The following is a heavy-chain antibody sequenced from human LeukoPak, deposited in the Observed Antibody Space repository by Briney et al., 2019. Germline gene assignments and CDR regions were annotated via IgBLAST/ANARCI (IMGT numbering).Heavy chain of an antibody. CDR3: ARRLTQYDCFDP. V-gene: IGHV6-1*01. Sequence: SQTLSLTCAISGDSFSSNSVTWNWIRQSPSRGLEWLGRTYYRSTWYNDYAVSVRGRITVNPDTSKNQFSLHLNSVTPEDTAVYYCARRLTQYDCFDPWGRGILVTVSS. CDR1: GDSFSSNSVT. D-gene: IGHD2-2*01. CDR2: TYYRSTWYN. J-gene: IGHJ5*02.